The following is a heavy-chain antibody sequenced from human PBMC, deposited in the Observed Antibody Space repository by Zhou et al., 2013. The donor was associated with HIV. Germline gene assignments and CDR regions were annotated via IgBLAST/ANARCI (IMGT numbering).Heavy chain of an antibody. V-gene: IGHV1-69*05. J-gene: IGHJ1*01. CDR1: GGTFSSYA. CDR3: ARDGGYYYGSGSYLLHFQH. D-gene: IGHD3-10*01. Sequence: QVQLVQSGAEVKKPGSSVKVSCKASGGTFSSYAISWVRQAPGQGLEWMGAIIPIFGTANYAQKFQGRVTITTDESTTTAHMELSSLRSDDTAVYYCARDGGYYYGSGSYLLHFQHWGQGTLVTVSS. CDR2: IIPIFGTA.